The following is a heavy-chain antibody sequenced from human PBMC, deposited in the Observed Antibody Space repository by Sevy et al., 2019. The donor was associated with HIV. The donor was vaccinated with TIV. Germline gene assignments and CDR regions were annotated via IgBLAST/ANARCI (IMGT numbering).Heavy chain of an antibody. J-gene: IGHJ3*02. CDR2: FDPEDGET. CDR1: GYTLTELS. CDR3: ATGVAANHDAFDI. V-gene: IGHV1-24*01. D-gene: IGHD6-19*01. Sequence: ASVKVSCKVSGYTLTELSMHWVRQAPGKGLEWMGGFDPEDGETIYAQKFQGRVTMTEDTSTDTAYMELSSLRPEDTAVYYCATGVAANHDAFDIWGQGTMVTVS.